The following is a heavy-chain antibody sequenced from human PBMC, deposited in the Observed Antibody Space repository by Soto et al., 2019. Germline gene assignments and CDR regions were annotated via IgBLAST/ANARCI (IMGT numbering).Heavy chain of an antibody. CDR3: AGGVYGSGSYYGADY. CDR1: GGSISSGGYY. V-gene: IGHV4-31*03. D-gene: IGHD3-10*01. CDR2: IYYSGST. J-gene: IGHJ4*02. Sequence: QVQLQESGPGLVKPSQTLSLTCTVSGGSISSGGYYWSWIRQHPGKGLEWIWYIYYSGSTYYNPSLKSRVTISVDTSKNQFSLKLSSVTAADTAVYYCAGGVYGSGSYYGADYWGQGTLVTVSS.